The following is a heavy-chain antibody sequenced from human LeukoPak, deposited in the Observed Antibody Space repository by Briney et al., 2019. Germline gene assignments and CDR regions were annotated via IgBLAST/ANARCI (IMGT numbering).Heavy chain of an antibody. D-gene: IGHD4-17*01. CDR3: ARDTNYGDYHYYYGMDV. J-gene: IGHJ6*02. V-gene: IGHV1-18*01. CDR2: ISAYNGNT. Sequence: EASVKVSCKASGYTFTSYGISWVRQAPGQGLEWMGWISAYNGNTNYAQKLQGRVTMTTDTSTSTAYMELRSLRSDDTAVYYCARDTNYGDYHYYYGMDVWGQGTTVTVSS. CDR1: GYTFTSYG.